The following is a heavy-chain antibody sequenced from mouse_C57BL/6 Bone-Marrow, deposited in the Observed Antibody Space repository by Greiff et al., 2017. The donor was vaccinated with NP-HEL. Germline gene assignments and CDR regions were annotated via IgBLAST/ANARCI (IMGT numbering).Heavy chain of an antibody. V-gene: IGHV1-61*01. J-gene: IGHJ4*01. CDR2: IYPSDSET. CDR3: ARELAHAMDY. D-gene: IGHD4-1*01. Sequence: QVQLQQPGAELVRPGSSVKLSCKASGYTFTSYWMDWVKQRPGQGLEWIGNIYPSDSETHYNQKFKDKATLTVDKSSSTDYMQLSSLTSEDCAVYYCARELAHAMDYWGQGTSVTVSS. CDR1: GYTFTSYW.